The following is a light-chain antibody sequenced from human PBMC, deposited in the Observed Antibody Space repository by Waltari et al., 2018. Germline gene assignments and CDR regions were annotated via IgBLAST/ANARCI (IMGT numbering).Light chain of an antibody. Sequence: LVLTQSPSASASLGASVTLTCSLPGEYSAYAIAWHQHLPLTGPRFLMTVNSDGSHKKGDGISDRFSGSSSDLDRYLIISRLQADDEADYFCQTWGTGFQVFGSWTKLTVL. V-gene: IGLV4-69*01. CDR3: QTWGTGFQV. CDR1: GEYSAYA. CDR2: VNSDGSH. J-gene: IGLJ3*02.